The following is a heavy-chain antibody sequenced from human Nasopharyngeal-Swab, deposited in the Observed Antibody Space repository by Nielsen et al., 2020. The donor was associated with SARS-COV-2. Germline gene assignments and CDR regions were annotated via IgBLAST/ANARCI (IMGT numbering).Heavy chain of an antibody. V-gene: IGHV4-34*01. CDR3: ARAGRVGDAYTGLDV. Sequence: GSLRLSCPASGGSFNGFYWNWIRQAPGKGLEWIGEINHNERTNYNPSLKSRIAMLVDTSNNQVSLKVSSVSAGDTAVYYCARAGRVGDAYTGLDVWGQGTTVTVSS. J-gene: IGHJ6*02. D-gene: IGHD5-24*01. CDR1: GGSFNGFY. CDR2: INHNERT.